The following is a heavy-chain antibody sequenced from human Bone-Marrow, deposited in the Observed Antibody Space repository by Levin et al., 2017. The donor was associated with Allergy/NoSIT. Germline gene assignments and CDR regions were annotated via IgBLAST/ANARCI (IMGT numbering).Heavy chain of an antibody. CDR2: ISAYNGNT. D-gene: IGHD6-19*01. Sequence: GESLKISCKASGYTFTSYGISWVRQAPGQGLEWMGWISAYNGNTNYAQKLQGRVTMTTDTSTSTAYMELRSLRSDDTAVYYCARFGIAVADDGGYSFDYWGQGTLVTVSS. V-gene: IGHV1-18*01. CDR3: ARFGIAVADDGGYSFDY. J-gene: IGHJ4*02. CDR1: GYTFTSYG.